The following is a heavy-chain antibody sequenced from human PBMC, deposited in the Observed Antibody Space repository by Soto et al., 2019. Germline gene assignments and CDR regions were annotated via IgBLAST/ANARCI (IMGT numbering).Heavy chain of an antibody. D-gene: IGHD6-13*01. J-gene: IGHJ4*02. Sequence: EVQVLESGGGSVQPGGSLRLSCAASGFTFRNHAMSWVRQAPGKGLEWVSAISGSGGNTYYADSVKGRFTISRDNSKNTVYLQVNSLRAEDTAVYYCAKQDRSSWYSLDSWGQGTLVTVSS. CDR1: GFTFRNHA. V-gene: IGHV3-23*01. CDR2: ISGSGGNT. CDR3: AKQDRSSWYSLDS.